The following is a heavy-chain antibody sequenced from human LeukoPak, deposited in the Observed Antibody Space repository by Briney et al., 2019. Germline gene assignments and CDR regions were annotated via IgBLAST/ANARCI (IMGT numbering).Heavy chain of an antibody. V-gene: IGHV3-48*03. Sequence: GGSLRLSCPASGFTFSRYEMNWVRQAPGKGLEWVSYISSSGSTIYYADSVKGRFTISRDIANNSLYLQMNGLRVEETAVYYCAREVMDSGYHNSFDYWGQGTLVTVSS. CDR3: AREVMDSGYHNSFDY. D-gene: IGHD3-22*01. CDR2: ISSSGSTI. CDR1: GFTFSRYE. J-gene: IGHJ4*02.